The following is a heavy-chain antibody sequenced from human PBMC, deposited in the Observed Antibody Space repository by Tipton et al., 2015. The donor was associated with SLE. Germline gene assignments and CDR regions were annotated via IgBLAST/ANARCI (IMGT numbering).Heavy chain of an antibody. CDR3: ARPDYCAGGTCYLD. CDR1: GGSISSSSYY. D-gene: IGHD2-8*02. Sequence: TLSLTCTVSGGSISSSSYYWGWIRQPPGKGLEWVGSIYCTGTAYYTPSLKSRVTISVDTSKNQFALRLRSVTAADTAVYYCARPDYCAGGTCYLDWGQGILVTVSS. J-gene: IGHJ4*02. CDR2: IYCTGTA. V-gene: IGHV4-39*06.